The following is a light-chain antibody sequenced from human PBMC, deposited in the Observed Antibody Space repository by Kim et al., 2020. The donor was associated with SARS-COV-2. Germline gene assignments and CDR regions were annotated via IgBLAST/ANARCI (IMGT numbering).Light chain of an antibody. J-gene: IGLJ2*01. V-gene: IGLV2-14*03. CDR3: SSYTSSSTLV. CDR1: SIDVGGYNY. CDR2: DVN. Sequence: GQSITISCTGTSIDVGGYNYVSWYQQHPGKAPKLMIYDVNNRPSGVSNRFSGSKSGNTASLTISGLQAEDEADYYCSSYTSSSTLVFGGGTQLTVL.